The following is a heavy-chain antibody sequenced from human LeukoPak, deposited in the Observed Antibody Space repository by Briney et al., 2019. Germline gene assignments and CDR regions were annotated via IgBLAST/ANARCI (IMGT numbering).Heavy chain of an antibody. J-gene: IGHJ4*02. CDR3: AKDVASGTYYDY. Sequence: GGFLRLSCAASGFTFSTYGMHWVRQAPGRGLEWVSSIGESGSYTYYADSVKGRFTVSRDNSESTLYLQMSSLRAEDTALYYCAKDVASGTYYDYWGQGTLVTVSS. CDR2: IGESGSYT. D-gene: IGHD1-26*01. CDR1: GFTFSTYG. V-gene: IGHV3-23*01.